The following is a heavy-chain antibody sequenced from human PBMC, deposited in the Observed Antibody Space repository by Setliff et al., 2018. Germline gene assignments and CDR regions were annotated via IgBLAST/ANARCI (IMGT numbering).Heavy chain of an antibody. CDR3: AREPTVTTLDY. CDR1: GFTFSRYN. CDR2: IKEDGSEK. Sequence: GGSLRLSCALSGFTFSRYNMNWVRQAPGKGLEWVANIKEDGSEKYHADSVKGRFTISRDNAKNSLYLQMTSLRAEDTAVYYCAREPTVTTLDYWGQGTLVTVSS. J-gene: IGHJ4*02. V-gene: IGHV3-7*01. D-gene: IGHD4-4*01.